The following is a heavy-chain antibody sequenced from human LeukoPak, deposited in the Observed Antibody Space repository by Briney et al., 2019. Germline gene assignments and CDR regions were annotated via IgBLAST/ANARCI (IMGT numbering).Heavy chain of an antibody. Sequence: SQTLSLTCAVYGGSFSGYYWSWIRQPPGKGLEWIGEINHSGSTNYNPSLKSRVTISVDTSKNQFSLKLSSVTAADTAVYYCARSANQGGVWVWGQGTLVTVSS. D-gene: IGHD3-16*01. CDR1: GGSFSGYY. J-gene: IGHJ4*02. CDR2: INHSGST. CDR3: ARSANQGGVWV. V-gene: IGHV4-34*01.